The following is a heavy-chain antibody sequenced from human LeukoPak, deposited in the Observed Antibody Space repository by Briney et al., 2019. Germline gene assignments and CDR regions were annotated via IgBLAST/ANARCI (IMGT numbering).Heavy chain of an antibody. CDR2: IYTSGST. CDR3: ARVGCSSTSCYWNFDY. J-gene: IGHJ4*02. V-gene: IGHV4-4*07. Sequence: SETLSLTCTVSGGSISSYYWSWIRQPAGKGLEWIGRIYTSGSTNYNPSLKSRVTMSVDTSKNQFSLKLSSVTAADTAVYYCARVGCSSTSCYWNFDYWGQGTLVTVSS. CDR1: GGSISSYY. D-gene: IGHD2-2*01.